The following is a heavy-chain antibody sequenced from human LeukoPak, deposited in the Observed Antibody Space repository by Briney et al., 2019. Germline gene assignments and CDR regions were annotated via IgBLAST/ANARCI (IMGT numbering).Heavy chain of an antibody. CDR2: IYTTEST. Sequence: SETLSLTCTVSGGSISSYYWSWIRQPAGKGLEWIGRIYTTESTNYYPSLKSRVTMSVDTSKNQFSLSLISVTAADTAVYYCARDEGCSGGSCPAFDYWGQGTLVTVSS. CDR1: GGSISSYY. D-gene: IGHD2-15*01. J-gene: IGHJ4*02. V-gene: IGHV4-4*07. CDR3: ARDEGCSGGSCPAFDY.